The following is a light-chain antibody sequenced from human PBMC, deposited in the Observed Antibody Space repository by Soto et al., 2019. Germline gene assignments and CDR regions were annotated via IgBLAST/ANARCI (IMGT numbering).Light chain of an antibody. CDR1: QSISRY. CDR2: AAS. J-gene: IGKJ4*01. V-gene: IGKV1-39*01. CDR3: QQSHSTPLT. Sequence: DIQMSQSPSALSASVGDRVTITCRASQSISRYLNWYQQRPGKAPKFLIYAASNLQIGVPSRFSGSGFGTDFTLTISSLQPEDFATYYCQQSHSTPLTFGGGTKVDIK.